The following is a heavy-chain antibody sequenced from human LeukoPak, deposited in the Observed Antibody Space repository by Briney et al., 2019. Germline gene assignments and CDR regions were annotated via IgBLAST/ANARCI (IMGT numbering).Heavy chain of an antibody. V-gene: IGHV4-39*07. J-gene: IGHJ4*02. D-gene: IGHD2-15*01. CDR1: GGSISSSSYY. Sequence: SETLSLTCTVSGGSISSSSYYWGWIRQPPGKGLEWIGSIYYSGSTYYNPSLKSRVTISVDTSKNQFSLKLSSVTAADTAVYYCARAVVVVVAASLDYWGQGTLVTVSS. CDR2: IYYSGST. CDR3: ARAVVVVVAASLDY.